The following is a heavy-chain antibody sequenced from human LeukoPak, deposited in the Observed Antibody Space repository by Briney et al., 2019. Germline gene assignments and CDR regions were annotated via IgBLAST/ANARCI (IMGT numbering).Heavy chain of an antibody. CDR2: IRYDGSNK. V-gene: IGHV3-30*02. D-gene: IGHD3-16*01. J-gene: IGHJ4*02. CDR1: GFTFSSYG. CDR3: AKIPQVATYTVPNFDF. Sequence: GSLRLSCAASGFTFSSYGMHWVRQAPGKGLEWVAFIRYDGSNKYYADSVKGRFTISRDNSKNTPYLQMNSLRAEDTAVYYCAKIPQVATYTVPNFDFWGQGTLVTVSS.